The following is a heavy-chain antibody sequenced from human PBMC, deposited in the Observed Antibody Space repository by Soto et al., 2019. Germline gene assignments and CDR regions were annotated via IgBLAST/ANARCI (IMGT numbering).Heavy chain of an antibody. V-gene: IGHV1-18*01. CDR1: GYTFTSYG. CDR3: ARGATHYDFWSGYYHFDY. CDR2: ISAYNGNT. Sequence: QVQLVQSGAEVKKPGASVKVSCKASGYTFTSYGISWVRQAPGQGLEWMGWISAYNGNTNYAQKLQGRVTMTTDTSTSTAYMERRSLRSDDTAVYYCARGATHYDFWSGYYHFDYWGQGTLVTVSS. D-gene: IGHD3-3*01. J-gene: IGHJ4*02.